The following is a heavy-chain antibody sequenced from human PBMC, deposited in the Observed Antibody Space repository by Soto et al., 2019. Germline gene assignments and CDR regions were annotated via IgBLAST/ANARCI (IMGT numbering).Heavy chain of an antibody. Sequence: SETLSLTCPVSGGSISSYYWSWIRQPPGKGLEWIGYIYYSGSTNYNPSLKSRVTISVDTSKNQFSLKLSSVTAADTAVYYCAKTYYDFWSGYFDYWGQGTLVTVSS. D-gene: IGHD3-3*01. CDR2: IYYSGST. J-gene: IGHJ4*02. CDR3: AKTYYDFWSGYFDY. CDR1: GGSISSYY. V-gene: IGHV4-59*08.